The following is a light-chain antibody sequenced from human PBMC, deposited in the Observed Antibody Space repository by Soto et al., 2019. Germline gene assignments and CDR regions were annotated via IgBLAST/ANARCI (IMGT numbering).Light chain of an antibody. CDR2: KAS. V-gene: IGKV1-5*03. Sequence: DIQLTQSPSTLSASVGDRVTITCRASQSVSTWLAWYQQKPGKAPKLLIHKASTLENGVPSRFSGGGSGTVDTIILSSLQPDDSATCYLHQFHAYPVTFGGGTKVQI. CDR1: QSVSTW. J-gene: IGKJ4*01. CDR3: HQFHAYPVT.